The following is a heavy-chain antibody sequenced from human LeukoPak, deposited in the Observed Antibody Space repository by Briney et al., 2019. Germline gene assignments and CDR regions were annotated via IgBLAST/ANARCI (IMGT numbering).Heavy chain of an antibody. V-gene: IGHV4-4*02. CDR2: IYTSGST. CDR3: ARERFSQPDY. D-gene: IGHD3-16*01. J-gene: IGHJ4*02. Sequence: PSETLSLTCTVSGGSISSGDWWSWVRQPPGKGLEWIGHIYTSGSTNYNPSLKSRVTLSVDTSKNQFSLKLSSVTAADTAVYYCARERFSQPDYWGQGTLVTVSS. CDR1: GGSISSGDW.